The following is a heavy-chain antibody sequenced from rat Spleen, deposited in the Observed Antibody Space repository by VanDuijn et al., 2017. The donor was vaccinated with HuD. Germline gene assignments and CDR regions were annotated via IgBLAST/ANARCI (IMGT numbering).Heavy chain of an antibody. CDR3: ARRPPGITFDY. V-gene: IGHV5-29*01. CDR2: ISYDGSST. D-gene: IGHD1-4*01. Sequence: EVQLVESDGGLVQPGRSLKLSCAASGFTFSDYYMAWVRQAPTKGLEWVATISYDGSSTYYRDSVKGRFTISRDNAKSTLYLQMDSLRSEDTATYYCARRPPGITFDYWGQGVKVTVSS. J-gene: IGHJ2*01. CDR1: GFTFSDYY.